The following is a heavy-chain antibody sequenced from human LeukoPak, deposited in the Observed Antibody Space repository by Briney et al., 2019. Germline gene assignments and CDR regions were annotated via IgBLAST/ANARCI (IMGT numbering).Heavy chain of an antibody. J-gene: IGHJ4*02. CDR1: GVTFDDFA. CDR3: VKDVSIVPTSVFDS. V-gene: IGHV3-9*01. D-gene: IGHD5-12*01. CDR2: VNWNSDII. Sequence: SLRLSCAASGVTFDDFAMHWVRQAPGKGLEWVSSVNWNSDIIDYADSVKGRFTISRDNAENSLFLQMNGLRAEDTALYYCVKDVSIVPTSVFDSWGQGTLVTVSS.